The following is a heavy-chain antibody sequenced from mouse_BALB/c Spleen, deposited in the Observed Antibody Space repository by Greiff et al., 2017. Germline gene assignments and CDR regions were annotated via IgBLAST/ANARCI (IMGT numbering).Heavy chain of an antibody. V-gene: IGHV14-4*02. Sequence: EVKLVESGAELVRPGASVTLSCTASGFNIKDYYMHWVKQRPEQGLEWIGWIDPENGDTEYAPKFQGKATMTADTSSNTAYLQLSSLTSEDTAVYYCNAYGNYSWFAYWGQGTLVTVSA. D-gene: IGHD2-1*01. CDR1: GFNIKDYY. J-gene: IGHJ3*01. CDR3: NAYGNYSWFAY. CDR2: IDPENGDT.